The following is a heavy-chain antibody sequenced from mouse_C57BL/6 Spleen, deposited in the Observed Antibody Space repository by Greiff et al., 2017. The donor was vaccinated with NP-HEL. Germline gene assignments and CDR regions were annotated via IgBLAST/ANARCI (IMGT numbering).Heavy chain of an antibody. Sequence: QVQLQQPGAELVMPGASVKLSCKASGYTFTSYWMHWVKQRPGQGLEWIGEIDPSDSYTNYNQKFKGKSTLTVDKSSSTAYMQLSSLTSGDSAVYYCARRNCYGSSRGFAYGGQGTLVTVSA. CDR2: IDPSDSYT. V-gene: IGHV1-69*01. CDR3: ARRNCYGSSRGFAY. CDR1: GYTFTSYW. J-gene: IGHJ3*01. D-gene: IGHD1-1*01.